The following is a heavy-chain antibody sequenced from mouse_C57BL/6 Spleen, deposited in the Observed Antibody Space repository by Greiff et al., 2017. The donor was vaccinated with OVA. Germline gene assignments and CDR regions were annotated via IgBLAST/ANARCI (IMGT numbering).Heavy chain of an antibody. Sequence: VQLQESGPGLVAPSQSLSITCTVSGFSLTSYGVHWVRQPPGKGLEWLVVIWSDGSTTYNSALKSRLSISKDNSKSQVFLKMNSLQTDDTAMYYCARHGVNYGFYFDYWGQGTTLTVSS. CDR1: GFSLTSYG. J-gene: IGHJ2*01. CDR2: IWSDGST. V-gene: IGHV2-6-1*01. CDR3: ARHGVNYGFYFDY. D-gene: IGHD1-1*01.